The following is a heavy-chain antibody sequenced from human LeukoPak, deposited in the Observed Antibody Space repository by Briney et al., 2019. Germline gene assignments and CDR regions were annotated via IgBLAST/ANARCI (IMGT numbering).Heavy chain of an antibody. J-gene: IGHJ5*02. V-gene: IGHV4-59*08. CDR1: GGSISSYY. D-gene: IGHD3-9*01. CDR2: IYYSGST. CDR3: ARVSSFAGYVDPNGFDL. Sequence: SETLSLTCTVSGGSISSYYWSWIRQPPGKGLEWIGYIYYSGSTNYNPSLKSRVTISVDTSKNQFSLKLSSVTAADTAVYYCARVSSFAGYVDPNGFDLWGQGTLVTVSS.